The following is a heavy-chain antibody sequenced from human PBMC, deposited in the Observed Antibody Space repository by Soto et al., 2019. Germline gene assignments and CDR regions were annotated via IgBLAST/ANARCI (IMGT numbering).Heavy chain of an antibody. CDR1: GYTFTGYY. CDR3: ARAALASGSYFDY. CDR2: INPNSGGT. V-gene: IGHV1-2*04. D-gene: IGHD1-26*01. Sequence: QVQLVQSGAEVKKPGASVKVSCKASGYTFTGYYMHWVRQAPGQGLEWMGWINPNSGGTNYAQKLQCWVTMTRYTSISTASMELSRLRSDDTAVYYCARAALASGSYFDYWGQGTLVTVSS. J-gene: IGHJ4*02.